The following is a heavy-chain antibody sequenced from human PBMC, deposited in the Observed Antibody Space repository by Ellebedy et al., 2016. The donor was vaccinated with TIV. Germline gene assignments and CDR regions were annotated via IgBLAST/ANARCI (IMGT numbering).Heavy chain of an antibody. Sequence: SVKGRFTISRDNSKNTLYLQMNSLRVDDTAVYYCARDHGRLLTGYYKRYYGMDVWGQGTTVTVSS. CDR3: ARDHGRLLTGYYKRYYGMDV. V-gene: IGHV3-30*07. D-gene: IGHD3-9*01. J-gene: IGHJ6*02.